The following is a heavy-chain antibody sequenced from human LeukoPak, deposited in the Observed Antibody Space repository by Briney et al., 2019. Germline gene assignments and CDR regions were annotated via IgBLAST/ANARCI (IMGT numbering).Heavy chain of an antibody. CDR3: GLARKAKDYGVGDFDY. D-gene: IGHD4-17*01. CDR1: GFTFSSFT. Sequence: PGGSLRLSCAASGFTFSSFTMNWVRQAPGKGLEWVSCISGSSSSYIYYADSVKGRFTISRDNAKNSLYLQMNSLRAEDTAVYYCGLARKAKDYGVGDFDYWGQGTLVTVSS. J-gene: IGHJ4*02. CDR2: ISGSSSSYI. V-gene: IGHV3-21*01.